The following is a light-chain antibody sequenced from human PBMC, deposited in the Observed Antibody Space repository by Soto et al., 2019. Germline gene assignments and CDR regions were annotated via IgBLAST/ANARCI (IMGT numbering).Light chain of an antibody. CDR2: DVS. CDR1: SSDVGGYNY. J-gene: IGLJ1*01. CDR3: SPYTSSSTP. Sequence: QSALTQPASVSGSPGQSITISCTGTSSDVGGYNYVSWYQQHPGKAPKLMIYDVSNRPSGVSNRFSGSKSGNTASLTISGLQAEDEADYYCSPYTSSSTPFGTGTKLTVL. V-gene: IGLV2-14*01.